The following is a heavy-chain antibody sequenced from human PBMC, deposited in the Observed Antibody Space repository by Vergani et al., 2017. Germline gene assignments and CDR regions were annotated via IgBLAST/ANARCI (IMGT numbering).Heavy chain of an antibody. V-gene: IGHV3-23*01. J-gene: IGHJ1*01. Sequence: EVQLLESGGGLVQPGGSLRLSCAASGFTFSSYAMSWVRQAPGKGLEWVSAISGSGVSTYYADSVKGLFTISRDNSKNTLYLQMNSLRAEDTAVYYCAKDMNGDYDGQYFQHWGQGTLVTVSS. D-gene: IGHD4-17*01. CDR3: AKDMNGDYDGQYFQH. CDR2: ISGSGVST. CDR1: GFTFSSYA.